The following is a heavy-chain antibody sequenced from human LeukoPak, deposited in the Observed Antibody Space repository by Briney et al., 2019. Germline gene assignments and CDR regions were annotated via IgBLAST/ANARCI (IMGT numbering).Heavy chain of an antibody. Sequence: RGESLKISCKGSGYSFTSYWIGWVRQMPGKGLEWMGIIYPGDSDTRYSPSFQGQVTVSADKSISTAYLQWSSLKASDTAMYYCARQGAYYYDSSGPVGDYWGQGTLVTVSS. CDR2: IYPGDSDT. V-gene: IGHV5-51*01. J-gene: IGHJ4*02. CDR3: ARQGAYYYDSSGPVGDY. D-gene: IGHD3-22*01. CDR1: GYSFTSYW.